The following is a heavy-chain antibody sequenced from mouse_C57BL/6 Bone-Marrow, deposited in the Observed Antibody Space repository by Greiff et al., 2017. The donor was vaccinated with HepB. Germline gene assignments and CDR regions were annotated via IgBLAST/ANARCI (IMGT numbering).Heavy chain of an antibody. CDR1: GYTFTSYW. V-gene: IGHV1-64*01. D-gene: IGHD1-1*01. Sequence: QVQLQQPGAELVKPGASVKLSCKASGYTFTSYWMHWVKQRPGQGLEWIGMIHPNSGSTNYNEKFKSKATLTVDKSSSTAYMQLSSLTSEDSAVYYCAPVITTVVANPYYYAMDYWGQGTSVTVSS. CDR3: APVITTVVANPYYYAMDY. J-gene: IGHJ4*01. CDR2: IHPNSGST.